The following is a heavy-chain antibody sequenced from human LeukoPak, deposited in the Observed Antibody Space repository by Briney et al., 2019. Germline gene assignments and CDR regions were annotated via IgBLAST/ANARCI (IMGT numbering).Heavy chain of an antibody. CDR2: MTSSGSII. Sequence: GRSLRLSCAASGFTFSSYEMNWVRQAPGRGLEWVSFMTSSGSIIYYADSVKGRFTISRDNAKNSLYLQMNSLRVEDTAVYYCARVSGWSRDFQHWGQGTLVTVSS. V-gene: IGHV3-48*03. D-gene: IGHD6-19*01. CDR1: GFTFSSYE. CDR3: ARVSGWSRDFQH. J-gene: IGHJ1*01.